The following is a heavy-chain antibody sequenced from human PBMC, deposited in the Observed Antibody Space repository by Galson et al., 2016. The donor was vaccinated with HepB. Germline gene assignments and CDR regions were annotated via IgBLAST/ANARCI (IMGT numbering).Heavy chain of an antibody. Sequence: SLRLSCAASGFSFSTSGMSWVRQTPGRGLEWVSGITSSGDTTHYADSVKGRFTISRDNSKNTLYLYMNSLRAGDTAVYYCGKHGGFDYWDQGALVTVSS. V-gene: IGHV3-23*01. J-gene: IGHJ4*02. CDR1: GFSFSTSG. CDR3: GKHGGFDY. D-gene: IGHD3-16*01. CDR2: ITSSGDTT.